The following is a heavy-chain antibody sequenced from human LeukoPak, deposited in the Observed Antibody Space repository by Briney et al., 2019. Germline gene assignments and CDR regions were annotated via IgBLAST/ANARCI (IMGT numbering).Heavy chain of an antibody. Sequence: GGSLRLSCAASGFTVSSYWIHRVRHAPGKGPVWVSSMNSDGSSTTYADSVKGRFTISRDNSKNTLYLQMNSLRAEDTAVYYCARDVNYYDSSGYPDYWGQGTLVTVSS. CDR3: ARDVNYYDSSGYPDY. J-gene: IGHJ4*02. D-gene: IGHD3-22*01. V-gene: IGHV3-74*01. CDR1: GFTVSSYW. CDR2: MNSDGSST.